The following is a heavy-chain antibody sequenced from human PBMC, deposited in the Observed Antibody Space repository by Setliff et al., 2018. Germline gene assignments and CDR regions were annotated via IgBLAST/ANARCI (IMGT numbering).Heavy chain of an antibody. V-gene: IGHV1-18*01. CDR3: LRLVRYCTKIACQATSGDEV. CDR2: IGVYSGNT. Sequence: ASVKVSCKASGYTFRQSIVSWVRQAPGQGLEWLGWIGVYSGNTYSAQRFQGRVSLTTDESTNTAYLELRGLRSDDTAVYYCLRLVRYCTKIACQATSGDEVWGLGTLVTVSS. J-gene: IGHJ4*02. CDR1: GYTFRQSI. D-gene: IGHD2-8*01.